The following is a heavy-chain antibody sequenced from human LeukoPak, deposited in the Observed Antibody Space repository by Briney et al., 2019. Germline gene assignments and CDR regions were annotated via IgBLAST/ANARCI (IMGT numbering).Heavy chain of an antibody. D-gene: IGHD6-13*01. CDR1: GGSINNGGYY. V-gene: IGHV4-31*03. Sequence: SQTLSLTCTVSGGSINNGGYYWSWIRQHPGKGLEWIGYIYYSGSTYYNPSLKSRVTISVDTSENQFSLKLSSVTAADTAVYHCARTGAADTKNWFDPWGQGTLVTVSS. J-gene: IGHJ5*02. CDR2: IYYSGST. CDR3: ARTGAADTKNWFDP.